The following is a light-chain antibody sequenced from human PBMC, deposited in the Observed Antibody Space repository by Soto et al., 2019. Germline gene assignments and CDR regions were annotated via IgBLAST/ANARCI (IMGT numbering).Light chain of an antibody. J-gene: IGLJ1*01. CDR2: DVS. CDR3: TSYTTSITYV. CDR1: RSYIVGYNF. Sequence: QSVLTQPASVSGSPGQSITISCTGTRSYIVGYNFVSWYQHHPGKAPKLIIFDVSNRPSGVSDRFSGSKSGNTASLTISGLQAEDEADYYCTSYTTSITYVFGTGTKVTVL. V-gene: IGLV2-14*03.